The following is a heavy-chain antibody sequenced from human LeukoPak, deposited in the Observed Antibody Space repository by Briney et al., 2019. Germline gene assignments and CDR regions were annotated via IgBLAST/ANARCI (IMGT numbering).Heavy chain of an antibody. Sequence: PSETLSLTCTVSGGSISSSSYYWGWIRQPPGKGLEWIGSIYYSGSTYYNPSLKSRVTISVDTSTNQFSLKLSSVTAADTAVYYCARHEGLDFWSGYYTAGFDYWGQGTLVTVSS. CDR3: ARHEGLDFWSGYYTAGFDY. D-gene: IGHD3-3*01. J-gene: IGHJ4*02. CDR1: GGSISSSSYY. V-gene: IGHV4-39*01. CDR2: IYYSGST.